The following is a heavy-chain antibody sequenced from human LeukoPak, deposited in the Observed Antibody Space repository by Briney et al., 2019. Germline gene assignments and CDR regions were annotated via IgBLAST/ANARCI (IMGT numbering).Heavy chain of an antibody. CDR3: AKDVTVWED. J-gene: IGHJ4*02. D-gene: IGHD3-16*01. CDR2: ISGSGGST. V-gene: IGHV3-23*01. Sequence: HPGGSLRLSCAASGFTFSSYAMSWVRQAPGKGLEWVSAISGSGGSTYYADSVKGRFTSSRDDSKNTLYLQMNSLRAEDTAVYYCAKDVTVWEDWGQGTLVTVSS. CDR1: GFTFSSYA.